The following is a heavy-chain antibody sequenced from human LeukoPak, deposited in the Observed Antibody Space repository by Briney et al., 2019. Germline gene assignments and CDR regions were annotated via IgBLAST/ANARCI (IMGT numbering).Heavy chain of an antibody. V-gene: IGHV4-39*01. CDR1: GDSINSGSYY. J-gene: IGHJ4*02. CDR3: ARLYEGKRPPDY. D-gene: IGHD2-8*01. CDR2: ISHRGNT. Sequence: PSETLSLTCTVSGDSINSGSYYWGWIRQPPGKGLEWFGSISHRGNTYYNPSLRSRVTIAVDTSKNQLSLKLSSVTAADTAVYYCARLYEGKRPPDYWGQGTLATVSS.